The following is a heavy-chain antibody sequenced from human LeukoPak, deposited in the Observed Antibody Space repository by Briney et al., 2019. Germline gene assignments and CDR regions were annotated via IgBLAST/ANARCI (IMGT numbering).Heavy chain of an antibody. CDR2: IYPRDGST. V-gene: IGHV1-46*01. CDR1: GYTSTSNY. J-gene: IGHJ4*02. Sequence: ASVKVSCKASGYTSTSNYIHWVRQAPGQGLEWMGMIYPRDGSTSYAQKFQGRVTVTRDTSTSTVHMELSGLRSEDTAVYYCARDQEGFDYWGQGTLVTVSS. CDR3: ARDQEGFDY.